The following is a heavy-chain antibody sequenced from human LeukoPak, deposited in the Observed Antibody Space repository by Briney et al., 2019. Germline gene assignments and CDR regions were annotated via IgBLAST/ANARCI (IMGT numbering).Heavy chain of an antibody. J-gene: IGHJ4*02. CDR2: IKHDESEK. CDR3: ARRITIFGVAFDY. CDR1: GFSFNSDW. V-gene: IGHV3-7*03. D-gene: IGHD3-3*01. Sequence: GGSLRLSCAASGFSFNSDWMDWVRQAPGKGLEWVANIKHDESEKHYVDSVKGRFTISRDNAKNSLYLQMNSLRAEDTAVYYCARRITIFGVAFDYWGQGTLVTVSS.